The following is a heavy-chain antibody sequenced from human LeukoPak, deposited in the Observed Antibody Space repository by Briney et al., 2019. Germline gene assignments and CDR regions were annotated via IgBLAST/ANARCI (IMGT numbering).Heavy chain of an antibody. V-gene: IGHV1-69*02. CDR1: GGTFRRYT. CDR2: IVPSVEIA. Sequence: ASVKVSCKASGGTFRRYTIIWVRQAPGQGLEWMGRIVPSVEIANYAQKFQGRVTIIADKSTSTAYMDLSSLRSEDTAVYYCATIVAAATNDAFDLWGQGTMVTVSS. D-gene: IGHD1-26*01. J-gene: IGHJ3*01. CDR3: ATIVAAATNDAFDL.